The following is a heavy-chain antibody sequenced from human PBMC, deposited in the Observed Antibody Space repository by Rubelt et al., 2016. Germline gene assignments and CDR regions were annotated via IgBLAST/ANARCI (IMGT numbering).Heavy chain of an antibody. CDR3: ARGRMGFHYYYYGMDV. Sequence: QVQLQQWGAGLLKPSETLSLTCAVYGGSFSGYYWSWIRQPPGKGLEWIGEINHSGSTNYNPSLKSRVTRSVDTSKNQFSLKLSSVTAADTAVYYCARGRMGFHYYYYGMDVWGQGTTVTVSS. V-gene: IGHV4-34*01. J-gene: IGHJ6*02. CDR2: INHSGST. D-gene: IGHD1-26*01. CDR1: GGSFSGYY.